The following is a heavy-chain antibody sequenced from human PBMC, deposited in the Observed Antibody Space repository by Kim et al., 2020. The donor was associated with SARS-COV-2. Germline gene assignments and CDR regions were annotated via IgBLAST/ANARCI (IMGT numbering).Heavy chain of an antibody. D-gene: IGHD3-9*01. CDR2: YI. V-gene: IGHV3-21*01. J-gene: IGHJ6*02. CDR3: ARFEGYGMDV. Sequence: YIYNADSAKGRFTISRDNAKSSLFLQMNSLRAEDTGVYYCARFEGYGMDVWGQGTTVTVSS.